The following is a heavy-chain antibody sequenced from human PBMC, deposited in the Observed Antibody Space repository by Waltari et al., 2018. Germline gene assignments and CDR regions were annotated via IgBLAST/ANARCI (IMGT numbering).Heavy chain of an antibody. V-gene: IGHV5-51*01. CDR1: GYSFTSYW. J-gene: IGHJ3*02. CDR2: IYPGDSDT. D-gene: IGHD5-18*01. Sequence: AEVKKPGESLKISCKGSGYSFTSYWIGWVRQMPGKGLEWMGIIYPGDSDTRYSPSFQGQVTISADKSISTAYLQWSSLKASDTAMYYCARHSYGAYSYGTGVDAFDIWGQGTMVTVSS. CDR3: ARHSYGAYSYGTGVDAFDI.